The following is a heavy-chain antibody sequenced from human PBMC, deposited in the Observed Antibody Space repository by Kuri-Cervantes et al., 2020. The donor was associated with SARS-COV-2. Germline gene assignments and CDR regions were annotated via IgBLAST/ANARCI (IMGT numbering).Heavy chain of an antibody. CDR1: GYSFTSYW. CDR2: IYPADSDT. J-gene: IGHJ4*02. V-gene: IGHV5-51*01. D-gene: IGHD3-3*01. Sequence: KVSCKGSGYSFTSYWIGWVRQMPGKGLEWMGIIYPADSDTRHSPSFQGQVTISADKSISTAFLQWSSLKASDTAMYYCARLLFWSGFVDSWGQGTLVTVSS. CDR3: ARLLFWSGFVDS.